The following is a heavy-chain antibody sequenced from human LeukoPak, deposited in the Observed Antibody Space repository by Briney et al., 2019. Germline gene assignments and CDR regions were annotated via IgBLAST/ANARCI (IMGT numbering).Heavy chain of an antibody. CDR1: GGSFSGYY. J-gene: IGHJ6*02. Sequence: PSETLSLTCAVYGGSFSGYYWSWIRQPPGKGLEWIGEINHSGSTNYNPSLKSRVTISVDTSKNQFSLKLSSVTAADTAVYYCARGLTIFGVVIIPFFYGMDVWGQGTTVTVSS. V-gene: IGHV4-34*01. CDR3: ARGLTIFGVVIIPFFYGMDV. D-gene: IGHD3-3*01. CDR2: INHSGST.